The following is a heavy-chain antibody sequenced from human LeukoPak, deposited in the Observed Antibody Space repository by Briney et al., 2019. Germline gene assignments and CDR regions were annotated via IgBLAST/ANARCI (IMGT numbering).Heavy chain of an antibody. CDR3: ARFALVVTN. J-gene: IGHJ4*02. CDR2: IYYNGRT. V-gene: IGHV4-39*07. CDR1: GDSINNNNYY. D-gene: IGHD3-22*01. Sequence: SETLSLTCTVSGDSINNNNYYWGWIRQPPGKGLEWIGNIYYNGRTYYSPSLKSRGTISVDTSNNQFSLKLSSVTAADTAVYYCARFALVVTNWGQGTLVTVSS.